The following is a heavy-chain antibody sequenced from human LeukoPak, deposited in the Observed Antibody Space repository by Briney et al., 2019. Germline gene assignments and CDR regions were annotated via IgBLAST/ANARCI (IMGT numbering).Heavy chain of an antibody. Sequence: PSETLSLSCAVYVGSFSGYFWSWVRQPPGKGLEWIGEINHSGSTNYNPSLKSRVTISLDASKSQFSLKLSSVTAADTAVYYCARRIGYSSAWPHWYFDLWGSGTLVTVSS. CDR3: ARRIGYSSAWPHWYFDL. D-gene: IGHD6-19*01. V-gene: IGHV4-34*01. J-gene: IGHJ2*01. CDR1: VGSFSGYF. CDR2: INHSGST.